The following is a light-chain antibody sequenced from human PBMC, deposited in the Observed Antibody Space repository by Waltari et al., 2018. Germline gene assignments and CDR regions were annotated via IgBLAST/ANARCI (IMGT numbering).Light chain of an antibody. CDR2: DVS. CDR1: RGINNY. CDR3: QQYNTYPIT. J-gene: IGKJ5*01. V-gene: IGKV1-16*01. Sequence: DVQMTQSPPSLSASVGDRVSITCRASRGINNYLAWFQQKPGRAPKSLIYDVSTLKSGVPSRFSGSGSGTDFTLTISSLQPEDFATYYCQQYNTYPITFGQGTRLEIK.